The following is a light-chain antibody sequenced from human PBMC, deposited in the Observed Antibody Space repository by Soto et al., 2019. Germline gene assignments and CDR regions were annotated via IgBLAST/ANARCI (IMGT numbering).Light chain of an antibody. V-gene: IGLV1-40*01. Sequence: QSVLTQPPSLSGAPGQRVTISFTGSSSNIGAGYDVHWYQQLPGPAPKLLIYGNSNRPSGVPDRFSGSKSGTSASLAITGLQAEDEADYYCQSYDSSLSVVFGGGTKLTVL. J-gene: IGLJ2*01. CDR1: SSNIGAGYD. CDR3: QSYDSSLSVV. CDR2: GNS.